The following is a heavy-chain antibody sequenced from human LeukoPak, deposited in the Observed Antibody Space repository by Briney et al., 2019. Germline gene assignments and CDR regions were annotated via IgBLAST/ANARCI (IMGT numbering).Heavy chain of an antibody. CDR3: ARGLGPYYDSSGYYGY. CDR1: GGSFSGYY. CDR2: INHSGST. J-gene: IGHJ4*02. V-gene: IGHV4-34*01. Sequence: SETLSLTCAVYGGSFSGYYWSWIRQPPGKGLEWTGEINHSGSTNYNPSLKSRVTISVDTSKNQFSLKLSSVTAADTAVYYCARGLGPYYDSSGYYGYWGQGTLVTVSS. D-gene: IGHD3-22*01.